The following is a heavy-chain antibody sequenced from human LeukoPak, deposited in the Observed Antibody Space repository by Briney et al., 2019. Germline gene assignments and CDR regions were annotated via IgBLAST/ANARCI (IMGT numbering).Heavy chain of an antibody. D-gene: IGHD4-23*01. CDR1: GYSINSGYY. J-gene: IGHJ4*02. CDR2: IYHSGST. Sequence: PSETLSLTCTVSGYSINSGYYWGWIRQPPEKGLEWIGSIYHSGSTYYNPSLKSRVTISVDTSKSQFSLKLSSVTAADTAVYYCARVIGYGGNSIYWGQGTLVTVSS. V-gene: IGHV4-38-2*02. CDR3: ARVIGYGGNSIY.